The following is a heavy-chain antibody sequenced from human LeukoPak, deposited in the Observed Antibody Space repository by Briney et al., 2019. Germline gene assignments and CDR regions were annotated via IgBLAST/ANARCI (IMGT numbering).Heavy chain of an antibody. Sequence: PGGSLRLSCAASGFTFSSYAMSWVRQAPGKGLEWVSAISGSGGSTYYADSVKGRFTISRDNSKNTLYLQMHSLRAEDTALYYCAKDWTGTKPFDLWGRGTLVTVSS. D-gene: IGHD3/OR15-3a*01. V-gene: IGHV3-23*01. CDR3: AKDWTGTKPFDL. J-gene: IGHJ2*01. CDR1: GFTFSSYA. CDR2: ISGSGGST.